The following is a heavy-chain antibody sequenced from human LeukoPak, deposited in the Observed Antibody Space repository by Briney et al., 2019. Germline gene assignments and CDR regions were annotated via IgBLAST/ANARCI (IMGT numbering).Heavy chain of an antibody. V-gene: IGHV4-30-4*01. Sequence: SETLSLTCTVSGGSISSGDYYWSWLRQPPGTGLEWIGYIYYSGSTYYNPSLKSRVTISVDTSKNQFSLKLSSVTAADTAVYYCARGQSGSYYSAEYFQHWGQGTLVTVSS. CDR2: IYYSGST. D-gene: IGHD1-26*01. CDR3: ARGQSGSYYSAEYFQH. J-gene: IGHJ1*01. CDR1: GGSISSGDYY.